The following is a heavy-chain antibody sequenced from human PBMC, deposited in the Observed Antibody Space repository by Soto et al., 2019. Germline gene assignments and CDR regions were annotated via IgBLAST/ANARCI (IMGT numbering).Heavy chain of an antibody. CDR3: AREASGYFDY. CDR2: IYYSGSP. V-gene: IGHV4-59*12. J-gene: IGHJ4*02. Sequence: ASETLSLTCTVSGGSISSYYWSWIRQPPGKGLEWIGYIYYSGSPNYSPSLESRVTISEDTSKNQFSLKLSSVTAADTAVYYCAREASGYFDYWGQGTLVTVSS. CDR1: GGSISSYY. D-gene: IGHD1-26*01.